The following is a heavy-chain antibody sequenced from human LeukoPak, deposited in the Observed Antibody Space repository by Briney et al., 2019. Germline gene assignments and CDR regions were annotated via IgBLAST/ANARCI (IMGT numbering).Heavy chain of an antibody. Sequence: PGRSLRLSCEASGFSFSNNAMNWVRQAPGKGLEWVAMISHDARKIYYADSVKGRFTISRDNSKNTVYLQMTSLRLEDTAIYYCVNFDFWSDSGSDFWGQGTLVTVSS. V-gene: IGHV3-30*04. CDR1: GFSFSNNA. CDR3: VNFDFWSDSGSDF. D-gene: IGHD3-3*01. J-gene: IGHJ4*02. CDR2: ISHDARKI.